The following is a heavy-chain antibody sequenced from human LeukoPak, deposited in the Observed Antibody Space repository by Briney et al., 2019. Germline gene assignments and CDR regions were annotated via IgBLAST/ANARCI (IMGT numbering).Heavy chain of an antibody. J-gene: IGHJ4*02. D-gene: IGHD3-22*01. CDR2: ISSSGSTI. V-gene: IGHV3-48*03. CDR1: GFTFSSYE. Sequence: PGGSLRLSCAASGFTFSSYEMNWVRQAPGKGLEWVSYISSSGSTIYYADSVKGRFTISRDNAKNSLYLQMNSLRAEDTAVYYCARANVGYYYDSSGPFDYWGQGTLVTVSS. CDR3: ARANVGYYYDSSGPFDY.